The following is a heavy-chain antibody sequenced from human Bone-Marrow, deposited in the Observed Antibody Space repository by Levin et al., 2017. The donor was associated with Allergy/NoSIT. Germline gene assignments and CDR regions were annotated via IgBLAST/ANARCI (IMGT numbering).Heavy chain of an antibody. CDR1: GFTFSSYA. CDR3: ARAQGGDYHYFDY. CDR2: ISYDGSNK. V-gene: IGHV3-30*04. J-gene: IGHJ4*02. Sequence: GGSLRLSCAASGFTFSSYAMHWVRQAPGKGLEWVAVISYDGSNKYYADSVKGRFTISRDNSKNTLYLQMNSLRAEDTAVYYCARAQGGDYHYFDYWGQGTLVTVSS. D-gene: IGHD4-17*01.